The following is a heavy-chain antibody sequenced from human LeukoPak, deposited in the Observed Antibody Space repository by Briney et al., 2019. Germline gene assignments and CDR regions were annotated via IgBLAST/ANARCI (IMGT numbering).Heavy chain of an antibody. CDR3: ARGLGYCSGGSCYFPYYFDY. J-gene: IGHJ4*02. V-gene: IGHV1-69*13. Sequence: SVKVSCKASGGTFSSYAISWVRQAPGQGLEWMGGIIPIFGTANYAQKFQGRVTITADEPTSTAYMELSSLRSEDTAVYYCARGLGYCSGGSCYFPYYFDYWGQGTLVTVSS. CDR2: IIPIFGTA. CDR1: GGTFSSYA. D-gene: IGHD2-15*01.